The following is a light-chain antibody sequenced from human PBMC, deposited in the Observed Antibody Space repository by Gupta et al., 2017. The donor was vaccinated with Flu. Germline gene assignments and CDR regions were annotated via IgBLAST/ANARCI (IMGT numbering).Light chain of an antibody. J-gene: IGKJ1*01. CDR2: GAS. CDR1: QTVNNNY. CDR3: QQYGSTPRT. V-gene: IGKV3-20*01. Sequence: EIVLTQSPGTLSLSPGERATLSCRASQTVNNNYLDWYQQRPGQAPRVVVYGASSRATGIPDRFSGSGSGTDFTLTISRLEPEDFAMYYCQQYGSTPRTFGQGTKVEIK.